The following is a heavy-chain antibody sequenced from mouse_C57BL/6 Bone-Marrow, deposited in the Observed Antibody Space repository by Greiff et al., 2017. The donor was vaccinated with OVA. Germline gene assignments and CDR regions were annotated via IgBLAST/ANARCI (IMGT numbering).Heavy chain of an antibody. V-gene: IGHV5-4*01. Sequence: EVQRVESGGGLVKPGGSLKLSCAASGFTFSSYAMSWVRQTPEKRLEWVATISAGGSYTYYPDTVKGRFTLSRDNAKNNLYLQMSHLKSEDTAMYYCARGWLPYYFDYWGQGTALTVSS. CDR1: GFTFSSYA. CDR2: ISAGGSYT. CDR3: ARGWLPYYFDY. J-gene: IGHJ2*01. D-gene: IGHD2-3*01.